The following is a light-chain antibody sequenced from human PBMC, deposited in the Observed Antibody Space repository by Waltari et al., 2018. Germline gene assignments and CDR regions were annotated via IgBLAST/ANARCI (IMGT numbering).Light chain of an antibody. Sequence: QDVVTQEPSLTVSPGGTVTLTCASSTGPVTSDNYPYWVQQKPGQVPRTLIYDTSDKHSWTPALLSGSLLGGKAALTLAGAQREDEADYYCLVGYSGVVVIGGGTKLTVL. V-gene: IGLV7-46*01. CDR1: TGPVTSDNY. CDR3: LVGYSGVVV. J-gene: IGLJ2*01. CDR2: DTS.